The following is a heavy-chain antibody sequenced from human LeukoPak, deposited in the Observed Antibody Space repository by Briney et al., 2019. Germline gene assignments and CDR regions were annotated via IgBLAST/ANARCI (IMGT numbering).Heavy chain of an antibody. V-gene: IGHV1-69*13. J-gene: IGHJ6*04. D-gene: IGHD2-15*01. CDR2: IIPIFGTA. CDR3: ARGDMGMDV. Sequence: GCSVKVSRKGSVSTFSSYAISWVRQPPGQGRAWMGGIIPIFGTANYAQKFQGRVTITADESMSTAYMELSSLRSEDTAVYYCARGDMGMDVWGKGTTVTVSS. CDR1: VSTFSSYA.